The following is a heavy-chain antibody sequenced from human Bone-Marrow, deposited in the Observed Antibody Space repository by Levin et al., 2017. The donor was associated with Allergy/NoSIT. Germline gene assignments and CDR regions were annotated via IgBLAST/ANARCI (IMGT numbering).Heavy chain of an antibody. J-gene: IGHJ6*02. CDR3: AREGIVVAGASSTSYYFGMDV. D-gene: IGHD2-15*01. Sequence: SCAASGFTFSDYYITWIRQAPGKGPELVSYISGRATTKYYADSVKGRFTISRDNAKNSLYLQMNSLKAEDTAVYFCAREGIVVAGASSTSYYFGMDVWGQGTTVTVSS. CDR2: ISGRATTK. V-gene: IGHV3-11*01. CDR1: GFTFSDYY.